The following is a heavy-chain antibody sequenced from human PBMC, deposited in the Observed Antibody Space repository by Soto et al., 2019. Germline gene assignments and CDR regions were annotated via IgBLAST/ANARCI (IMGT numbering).Heavy chain of an antibody. V-gene: IGHV4-59*01. D-gene: IGHD4-17*01. CDR1: GGSISSYY. CDR3: ARGRNYGDYSFDY. Sequence: PSETLSLTCTVSGGSISSYYWSWIRQPPGKGLEWIGYIYYSGSTNYNPSLKSRVTISVDTSKNQFSLKLSSVTAADTAVYYCARGRNYGDYSFDYWGQGTLVTVSS. J-gene: IGHJ4*02. CDR2: IYYSGST.